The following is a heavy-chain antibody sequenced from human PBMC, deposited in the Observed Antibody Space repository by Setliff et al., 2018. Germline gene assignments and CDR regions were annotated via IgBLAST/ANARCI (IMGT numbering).Heavy chain of an antibody. CDR3: ARDPRDGSSSPMADN. J-gene: IGHJ4*02. V-gene: IGHV3-74*01. CDR2: INPDATTT. CDR1: GFTFSSHW. Sequence: GESLKISCAASGFTFSSHWMHWVRQVPGKGLAWVSQINPDATTTYYADPVKGRFTISRDNAKTTLYLQMNSLRVEDTAVYFCARDPRDGSSSPMADNWGQGTLVTVSS. D-gene: IGHD3-10*01.